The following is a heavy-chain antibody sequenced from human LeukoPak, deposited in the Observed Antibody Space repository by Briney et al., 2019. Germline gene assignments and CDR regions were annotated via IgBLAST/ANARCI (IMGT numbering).Heavy chain of an antibody. D-gene: IGHD2-2*01. CDR2: IYSDGSST. CDR3: ARGGSTSLKD. CDR1: GFTFSSFW. V-gene: IGHV3-74*01. Sequence: PGGSLRLSSAASGFTFSSFWMHWVRQAPGQGLVWVSRIYSDGSSTNYADSVKGRFTISRDNANNTLYLQTNSLRAEDTAVYYCARGGSTSLKDWGQGTLVTVSS. J-gene: IGHJ4*02.